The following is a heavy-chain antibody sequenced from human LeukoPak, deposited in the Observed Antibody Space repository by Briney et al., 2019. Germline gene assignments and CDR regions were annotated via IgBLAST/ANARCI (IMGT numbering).Heavy chain of an antibody. CDR3: ATGSMNPYYYYYMAV. J-gene: IGHJ6*03. D-gene: IGHD1-26*01. V-gene: IGHV3-48*01. Sequence: PGGSLRLSCAASGFTFSSYSINWVRQAPGKGLEWLSYISRDSLTIFYADSVKGRFTISRDNAKKSLYLQMNSLRAEDTAVYYCATGSMNPYYYYYMAVWGKGTTVTISS. CDR1: GFTFSSYS. CDR2: ISRDSLTI.